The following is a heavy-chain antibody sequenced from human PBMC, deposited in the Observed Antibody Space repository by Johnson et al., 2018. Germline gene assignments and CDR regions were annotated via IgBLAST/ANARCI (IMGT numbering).Heavy chain of an antibody. CDR1: GVTFSTYA. Sequence: VQLVESGAEVKKPGSSVEVSCKASGVTFSTYALSWVRQAPGQGLEWMGVIIPILGTANYAHKFQGRVTITADESTSTAHRELGSLRSGDTAVYYGAGPRVVYYDYGMGVGGQGTTVTVSS. CDR2: IIPILGTA. V-gene: IGHV1-69*01. CDR3: AGPRVVYYDYGMGV. D-gene: IGHD2-15*01. J-gene: IGHJ6*02.